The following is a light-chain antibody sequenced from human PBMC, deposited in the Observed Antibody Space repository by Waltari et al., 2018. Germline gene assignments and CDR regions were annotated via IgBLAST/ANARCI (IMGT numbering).Light chain of an antibody. V-gene: IGKV4-1*01. CDR2: WAS. CDR1: QTVLYSSTNKNY. J-gene: IGKJ2*01. CDR3: HQYYTTPYT. Sequence: DIVMTQSPDSLAVSLGERATLPCKSSQTVLYSSTNKNYLAWYQQKPGQPPKLLILWASTRESWVPDRFSGSGSGTDFTLTVSSLQAEDVAVYYCHQYYTTPYTFGQGTKLEIK.